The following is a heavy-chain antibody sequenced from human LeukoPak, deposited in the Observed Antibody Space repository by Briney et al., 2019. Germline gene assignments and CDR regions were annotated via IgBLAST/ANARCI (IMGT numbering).Heavy chain of an antibody. Sequence: GGSLRLSCAASGFTLTRNHMNWVRQVPGKGLEWVSIIYSSDATYYADSVKGRFTISRDNAKNSLYLQMNSLRAEDTAVYYCARLRDGYNYDFDYWGQGTLVTVSS. CDR2: IYSSDAT. CDR3: ARLRDGYNYDFDY. D-gene: IGHD5-24*01. J-gene: IGHJ4*02. CDR1: GFTLTRNH. V-gene: IGHV3-69-1*02.